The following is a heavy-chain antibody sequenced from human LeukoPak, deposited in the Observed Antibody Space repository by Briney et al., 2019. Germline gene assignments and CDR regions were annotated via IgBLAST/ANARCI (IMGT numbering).Heavy chain of an antibody. V-gene: IGHV3-33*01. Sequence: PGGSLRLSCVASGFPFSNYGIHWVRQAPGRGLEWVAVIWHDGSDTRYKDSVKGRFTISRDDSKNTLYLQMNSLRDEDTAVYYCASGARRTSCLDSWGQGTLVTVSS. CDR1: GFPFSNYG. CDR3: ASGARRTSCLDS. D-gene: IGHD2-2*01. J-gene: IGHJ4*02. CDR2: IWHDGSDT.